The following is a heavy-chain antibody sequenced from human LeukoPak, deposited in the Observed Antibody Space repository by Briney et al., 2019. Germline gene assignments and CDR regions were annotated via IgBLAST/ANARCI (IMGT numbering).Heavy chain of an antibody. D-gene: IGHD3-16*01. J-gene: IGHJ4*02. V-gene: IGHV4-59*11. CDR3: ARGQRSNNAYPYFDY. Sequence: SETLSLTCAVSGGSINSLYWSWIRQPPGKGLEWIGFIQNTGRTIYHPSLDSRVTMSVDSSKNQFSLKLRSVTAADTAVYFCARGQRSNNAYPYFDYWGQGTLVTVSS. CDR2: IQNTGRT. CDR1: GGSINSLY.